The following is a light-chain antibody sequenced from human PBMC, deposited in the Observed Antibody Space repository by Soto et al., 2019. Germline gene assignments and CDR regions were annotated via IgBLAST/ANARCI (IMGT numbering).Light chain of an antibody. CDR3: QHYGSLPPSWT. V-gene: IGKV3-20*01. CDR2: GTS. CDR1: HSVSSSY. J-gene: IGKJ1*01. Sequence: EIVLTQSPGTLSLSPAERATLSCRASHSVSSSYLAWYQQKPGQAPRLLIYGTSSRATGIPDRFSGSGSGTDSTLTITRLEPEDFAVYYCQHYGSLPPSWTFGQGTKVEIK.